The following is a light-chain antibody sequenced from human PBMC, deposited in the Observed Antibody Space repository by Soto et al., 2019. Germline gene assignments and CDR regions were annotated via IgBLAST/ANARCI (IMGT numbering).Light chain of an antibody. J-gene: IGKJ1*01. CDR1: QTISIF. Sequence: DVQMAHSPSSLSAHVGDRVTITCRASQTISIFLNCYQQKPGKAPKLLIYGASTLQGGVPSRFSGSGSGTDFTLTISRLQPQDFATSYCPPIYGSPPPTSGQGTKVDIK. V-gene: IGKV1-39*01. CDR2: GAS. CDR3: PPIYGSPPPT.